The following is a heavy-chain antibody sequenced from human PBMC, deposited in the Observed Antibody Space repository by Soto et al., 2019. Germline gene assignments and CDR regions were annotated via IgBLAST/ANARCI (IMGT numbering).Heavy chain of an antibody. V-gene: IGHV1-18*01. J-gene: IGHJ3*02. Sequence: QVQLVQSGAEVKKPGASVKVSCKASGYTFTSYGISWVRQAPGQGLEWRGWISAYNGNSNYAQKLQGSVTMTTDTSTSTAYMALRRRTSDDTAVYYCALWGTGTTGAFAIWGQGTMVTVSS. D-gene: IGHD1-1*01. CDR3: ALWGTGTTGAFAI. CDR1: GYTFTSYG. CDR2: ISAYNGNS.